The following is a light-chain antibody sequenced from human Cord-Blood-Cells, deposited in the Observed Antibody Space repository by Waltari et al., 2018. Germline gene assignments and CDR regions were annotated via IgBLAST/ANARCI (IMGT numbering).Light chain of an antibody. CDR2: EVS. J-gene: IGLJ1*01. CDR1: STAVGAYKH. V-gene: IGLV2-14*01. Sequence: QSAHTKPAPASGSPTHSITNSCPGPSTAVGAYKHGPGYQPHPGKAPKLMIYEVSNRPSGVSNRFSGSKSGNTASLTISGLQAEDEADYYCSSYTSSSTLYVFGTGTKVTVL. CDR3: SSYTSSSTLYV.